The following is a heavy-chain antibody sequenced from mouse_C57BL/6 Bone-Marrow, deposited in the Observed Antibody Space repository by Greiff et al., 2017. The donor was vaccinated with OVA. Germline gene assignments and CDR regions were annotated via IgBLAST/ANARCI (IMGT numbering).Heavy chain of an antibody. CDR3: ARVDYGPYYFDY. CDR2: IHPYSGST. V-gene: IGHV1-64*01. D-gene: IGHD1-1*01. CDR1: GYTFTSYW. J-gene: IGHJ2*01. Sequence: QVQLKQPGAELVKPGASVKLSCKASGYTFTSYWMHWVKQRPGQGLEWIGLIHPYSGSTNYNEKFKSKATLTVDKSSSTAYMQLSSLTSEDSAVYYCARVDYGPYYFDYWGQGTTLTVSS.